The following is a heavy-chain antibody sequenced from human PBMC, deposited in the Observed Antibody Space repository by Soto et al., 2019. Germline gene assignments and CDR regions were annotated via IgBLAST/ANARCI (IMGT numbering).Heavy chain of an antibody. CDR3: ARDLGEYSHDYGVGDWFDP. CDR1: GYTFTNYG. Sequence: QVQLVQSGAEVKKPGASVRVSCKASGYTFTNYGISWVRQAPGQGLEWMGWISAYNGNTNYAQKLQGRVTMTTDTSTSTAYMELRSLRSDDTAVYYCARDLGEYSHDYGVGDWFDPWGQGTLVTVSS. D-gene: IGHD3-16*01. CDR2: ISAYNGNT. V-gene: IGHV1-18*01. J-gene: IGHJ5*02.